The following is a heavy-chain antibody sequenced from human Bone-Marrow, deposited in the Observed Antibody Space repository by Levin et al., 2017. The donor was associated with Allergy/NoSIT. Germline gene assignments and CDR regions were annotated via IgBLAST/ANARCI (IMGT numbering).Heavy chain of an antibody. Sequence: SETLSLTCTVSGGSISSSSYYWGWIRQPPGKGLEWIGSIYYSGSTYYNPSLKSRVTISVDTSKNQFSLKLSSVTAADTAVYYCATSGGYSSSPAGPKTRWGQGTLVTVSS. V-gene: IGHV4-39*01. CDR2: IYYSGST. J-gene: IGHJ4*02. CDR3: ATSGGYSSSPAGPKTR. D-gene: IGHD6-13*01. CDR1: GGSISSSSYY.